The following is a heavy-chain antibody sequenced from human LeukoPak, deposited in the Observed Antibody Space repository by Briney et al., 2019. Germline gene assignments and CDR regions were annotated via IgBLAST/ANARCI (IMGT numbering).Heavy chain of an antibody. V-gene: IGHV3-23*01. CDR3: AKVGSPLGPPFDY. CDR1: GFTFSTYA. CDR2: TSGSGDTT. D-gene: IGHD3-3*02. Sequence: GGSLRLSCAASGFTFSTYAMSWVRQASGKGLEWVSATSGSGDTTYYADSVKGRFTISRDNSKNTLYLQINSLRAGDTAVYYCAKVGSPLGPPFDYWGQGTLVTVSS. J-gene: IGHJ4*02.